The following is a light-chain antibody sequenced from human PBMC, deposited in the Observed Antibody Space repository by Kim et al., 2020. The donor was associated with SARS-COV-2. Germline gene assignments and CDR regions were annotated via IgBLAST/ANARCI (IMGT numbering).Light chain of an antibody. J-gene: IGLJ2*01. V-gene: IGLV2-8*01. CDR2: EVN. CDR1: SSDIGGYNF. Sequence: QSALTQPPSASGSPGQSVTISCTGTSSDIGGYNFVAWYQQHPGKAPKVMIYEVNKRPSGVPDRFSGSKSGNTASLTVSGLQAEDEADYYYSSYAGRQNLVFGGGTQLTVL. CDR3: SSYAGRQNLV.